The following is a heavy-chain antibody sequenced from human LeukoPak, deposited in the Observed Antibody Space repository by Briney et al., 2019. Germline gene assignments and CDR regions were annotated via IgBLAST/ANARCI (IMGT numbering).Heavy chain of an antibody. CDR2: TYYRSKWYN. CDR3: ARGAPASAGRWFDP. V-gene: IGHV6-1*01. D-gene: IGHD6-13*01. J-gene: IGHJ5*02. Sequence: SQTLSLTCAISGDSVSINKAAWNWIRHSPSRGLDWLGRTYYRSKWYNEYDVSVQSRITINPDTSKNQFSLQLNSVTPEDTAVYYCARGAPASAGRWFDPWGHGTLVTVSS. CDR1: GDSVSINKAA.